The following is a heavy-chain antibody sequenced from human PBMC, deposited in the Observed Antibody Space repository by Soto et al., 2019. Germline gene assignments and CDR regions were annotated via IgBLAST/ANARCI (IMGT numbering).Heavy chain of an antibody. J-gene: IGHJ3*02. D-gene: IGHD3-22*01. CDR1: GFTVSSNY. Sequence: EVQLVETGGGLIQPGGSLRLSCAASGFTVSSNYMSWVRQAPGKGLEWVSVIYSGGSTYYADSVKGRFTISRDNSKNTLYLQMNSLRAEDTAVYYCASTYYYDSSGYSDAFDIWGQGTMVTVSS. V-gene: IGHV3-53*02. CDR2: IYSGGST. CDR3: ASTYYYDSSGYSDAFDI.